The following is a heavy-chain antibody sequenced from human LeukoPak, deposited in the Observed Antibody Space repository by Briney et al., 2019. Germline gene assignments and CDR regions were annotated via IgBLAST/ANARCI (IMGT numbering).Heavy chain of an antibody. CDR3: ARDRPNTGYDFDY. CDR1: GFAFSSYS. V-gene: IGHV3-48*02. CDR2: ITSSSSSI. J-gene: IGHJ4*02. D-gene: IGHD5-12*01. Sequence: GGSLRLSCAASGFAFSSYSMNWVRQAPGKGLEWLSYITSSSSSIFYADSVKGRFIISRDNAKNSLYLQMNSLRDDDTAVYYCARDRPNTGYDFDYWGQGALVTVSS.